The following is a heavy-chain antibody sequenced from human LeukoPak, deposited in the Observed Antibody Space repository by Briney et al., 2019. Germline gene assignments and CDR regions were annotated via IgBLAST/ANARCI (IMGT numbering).Heavy chain of an antibody. CDR1: GFTFSTYA. V-gene: IGHV3-23*01. D-gene: IGHD1-26*01. Sequence: PGGSLRLSCAASGFTFSTYAMSWVRQAPGKGLEWVSAISGSGGSTYYADSVKGRFTISRDNAKNSLYLQMNSLRAEDTVVYYCARSESGSSFEAFDIWGQGTMVTVSS. CDR2: ISGSGGST. CDR3: ARSESGSSFEAFDI. J-gene: IGHJ3*02.